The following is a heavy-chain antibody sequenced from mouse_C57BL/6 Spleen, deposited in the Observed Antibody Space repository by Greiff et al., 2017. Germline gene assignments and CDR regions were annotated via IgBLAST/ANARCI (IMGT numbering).Heavy chain of an antibody. CDR1: GYTFTSYW. V-gene: IGHV1-69*01. J-gene: IGHJ3*01. D-gene: IGHD1-1*02. CDR2: LDPSDSYT. Sequence: QVQLKQPGAELVMPGASVKLSCKASGYTFTSYWMHWVKQRPGQGLEWIGELDPSDSYTNYNQKFKGKSTLTVDKSSSTAYMQLSSLTSEDSAVYYCARYYGQGDWFAYWGQGTLVTVSA. CDR3: ARYYGQGDWFAY.